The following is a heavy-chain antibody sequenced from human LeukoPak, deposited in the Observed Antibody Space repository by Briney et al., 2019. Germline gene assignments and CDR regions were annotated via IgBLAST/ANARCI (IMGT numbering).Heavy chain of an antibody. D-gene: IGHD2-2*01. CDR2: TYYRSTWYN. Sequence: SQTLSLTCAISGDSVSSNSVTWNWIRQSPSRGLEWLGRTYYRSTWYNDYAVSVRGRMTVNPDTSKNQFSLHLNSVTPEDTAVYYCARRLTQYDCFDPWGQGILVTVSS. CDR1: GDSVSSNSVT. J-gene: IGHJ5*02. V-gene: IGHV6-1*01. CDR3: ARRLTQYDCFDP.